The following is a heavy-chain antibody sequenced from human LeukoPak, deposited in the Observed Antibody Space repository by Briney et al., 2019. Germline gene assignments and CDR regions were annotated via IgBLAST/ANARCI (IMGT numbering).Heavy chain of an antibody. D-gene: IGHD1-26*01. CDR3: ATWDSGERCHDACYM. J-gene: IGHJ3*02. CDR1: GYLLCSGHD. Sequence: SETLPLICGLSGYLLCSGHDRGSIRPPPGKGLEWIGSIYHSGSTYYNPSLKSRLTISVDTSKNQFSLKLRSVTAADTALYYCATWDSGERCHDACYMGGQETRVTVPS. CDR2: IYHSGST. V-gene: IGHV4-38-2*01.